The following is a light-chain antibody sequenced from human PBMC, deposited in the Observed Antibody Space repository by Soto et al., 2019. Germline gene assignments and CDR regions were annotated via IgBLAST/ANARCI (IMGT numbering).Light chain of an antibody. Sequence: QSVLTQPPSVSGSPGQSVDISCTGARSDIGSYDRVSWYHQPPGTAPKLIIHDVSNRPSGVPDRFSGAKSGNTAPLPISWLQAEDEADYYCRSFTTSDTYVFGTGTKITVL. CDR3: RSFTTSDTYV. J-gene: IGLJ1*01. CDR2: DVS. CDR1: RSDIGSYDR. V-gene: IGLV2-18*02.